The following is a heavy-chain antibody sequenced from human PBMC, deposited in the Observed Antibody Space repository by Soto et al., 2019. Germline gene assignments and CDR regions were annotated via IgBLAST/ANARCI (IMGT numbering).Heavy chain of an antibody. Sequence: QLVQSGAEVKKPGSSVKVSCKASGGDFISDTISWVRQAPGQGPEWMGTIIPILDVAKNAQKFQGRVAITADKATSTVYMELRRLRSDDTAVYYCSQMWFGELWHGMDVWGQGTTITVSS. CDR1: GGDFISDT. CDR3: SQMWFGELWHGMDV. V-gene: IGHV1-69*02. J-gene: IGHJ6*02. D-gene: IGHD3-10*01. CDR2: IIPILDVA.